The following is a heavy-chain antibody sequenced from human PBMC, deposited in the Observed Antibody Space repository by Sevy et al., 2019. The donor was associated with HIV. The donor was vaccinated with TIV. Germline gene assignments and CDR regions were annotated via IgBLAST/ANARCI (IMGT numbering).Heavy chain of an antibody. Sequence: GGSLRLSCAASGFTFSSYGMHWVRQAPGKGLEWVAFMRYDGSNKYYADSVKGRFTISRDNSKNTLYLQMNSLRAEDTAVYYCAKDGRRGYYYDSSGFGFDYWGQGTLVTVSS. CDR1: GFTFSSYG. J-gene: IGHJ4*02. CDR2: MRYDGSNK. D-gene: IGHD3-22*01. CDR3: AKDGRRGYYYDSSGFGFDY. V-gene: IGHV3-30*02.